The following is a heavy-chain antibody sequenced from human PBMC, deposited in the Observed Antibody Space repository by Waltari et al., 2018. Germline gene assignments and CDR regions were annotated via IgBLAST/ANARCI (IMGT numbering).Heavy chain of an antibody. Sequence: QVQLQESGPGLVKPSETLSLTCTVSSSSINSGYYWGWIRQPPGKGLEWIGSIFHSGSTYYNPSLKGRVTISLDTSSNQFSLKLSSVTAADTAVYYCAKDGDSAGTTAFDSWGQGTLVTVSS. CDR1: SSSINSGYY. V-gene: IGHV4-38-2*02. J-gene: IGHJ4*02. CDR3: AKDGDSAGTTAFDS. D-gene: IGHD1-1*01. CDR2: IFHSGST.